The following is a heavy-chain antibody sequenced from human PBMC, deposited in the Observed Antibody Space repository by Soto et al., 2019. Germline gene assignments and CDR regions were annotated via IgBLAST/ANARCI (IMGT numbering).Heavy chain of an antibody. Sequence: GGSLRLSCAASGFTFSDYYMSWIRQAPGKGLEWVSYISSSGSTIYYADSVEGRFTISRDNAKNSLYLQMNSLRAEDTAVYYCARDPRGIDSSGKAFDICGQGTMVTVSS. CDR3: ARDPRGIDSSGKAFDI. D-gene: IGHD3-22*01. V-gene: IGHV3-11*01. CDR1: GFTFSDYY. CDR2: ISSSGSTI. J-gene: IGHJ3*02.